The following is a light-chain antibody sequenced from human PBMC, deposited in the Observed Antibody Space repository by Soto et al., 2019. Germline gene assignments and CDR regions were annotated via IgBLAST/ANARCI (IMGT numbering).Light chain of an antibody. J-gene: IGKJ1*01. CDR2: GAS. CDR1: QSVSSTY. CDR3: QQYGGSRWT. Sequence: EIVLTQSPGTLSLSPGERATLSCRASQSVSSTYLAWYQQKPGQAPRLLIYGASIRATGIPDRFSGSGSGTDFTITISRLEPEDFAVYYCQQYGGSRWTFGQGTRV. V-gene: IGKV3-20*01.